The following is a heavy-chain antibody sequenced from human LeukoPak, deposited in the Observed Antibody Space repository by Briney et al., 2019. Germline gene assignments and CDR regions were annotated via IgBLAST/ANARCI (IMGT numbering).Heavy chain of an antibody. CDR3: ARVRQWLGGDY. D-gene: IGHD6-19*01. V-gene: IGHV4-34*01. CDR1: GGSFSGYY. CDR2: INHSGST. Sequence: SETLSLTCAVYGGSFSGYYWSWIRQPPGKGLEWIGEINHSGSTNYNPSLKSRVTISVDTSKNQFSLRLSSVTAADTAVYYCARVRQWLGGDYWGQGTLVTVSS. J-gene: IGHJ4*02.